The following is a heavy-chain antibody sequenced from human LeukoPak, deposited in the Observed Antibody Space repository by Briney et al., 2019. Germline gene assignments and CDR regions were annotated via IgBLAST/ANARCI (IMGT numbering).Heavy chain of an antibody. V-gene: IGHV1-18*01. CDR2: ISAYNGNT. J-gene: IGHJ4*02. CDR1: GYTLTSYV. D-gene: IGHD3-9*01. CDR3: ARALRYFAWLLAY. Sequence: ASAKVSCKASGYTLTSYVISWVRQAPGQGLEWMGCISAYNGNTNSAQKLQGRVTMTTDTSPSTAYMWLRGLRHAGTAVYFHARALRYFAWLLAYWGQGTLVTGSS.